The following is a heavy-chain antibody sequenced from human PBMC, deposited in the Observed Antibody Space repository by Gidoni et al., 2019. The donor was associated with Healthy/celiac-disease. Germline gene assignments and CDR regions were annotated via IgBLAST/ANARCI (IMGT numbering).Heavy chain of an antibody. Sequence: EVQLVESGGVLVKPGGSLRLSCAASGFTFSSYSMNWVRQAPGTGLEWVSSISSSSSYIYYADSVKGRFTISRDNAKNSLYLQMNSLRAEDTAVYYCARGKYSSGYSMDVWGQGTTVTVSS. V-gene: IGHV3-21*01. J-gene: IGHJ6*02. CDR1: GFTFSSYS. CDR3: ARGKYSSGYSMDV. D-gene: IGHD3-22*01. CDR2: ISSSSSYI.